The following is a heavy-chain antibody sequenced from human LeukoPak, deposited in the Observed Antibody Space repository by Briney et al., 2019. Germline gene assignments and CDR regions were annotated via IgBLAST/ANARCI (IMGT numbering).Heavy chain of an antibody. CDR3: ARDQPSSDIVATIMYFFEY. J-gene: IGHJ4*02. Sequence: SLKVSCKASLGTFSSYAISWVRQAPGQALEWMGRIIPTFGIAKYAQNLQARVTISADKSTCTAYMELSSLRSEDTAVYYCARDQPSSDIVATIMYFFEYWGQGTLVTVSS. CDR2: IIPTFGIA. D-gene: IGHD5-12*01. V-gene: IGHV1-69*04. CDR1: LGTFSSYA.